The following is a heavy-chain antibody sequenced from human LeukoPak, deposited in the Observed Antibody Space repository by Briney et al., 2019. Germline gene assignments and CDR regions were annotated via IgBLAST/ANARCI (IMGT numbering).Heavy chain of an antibody. D-gene: IGHD6-19*01. CDR1: GYTFTSYY. CDR2: INLSGGST. Sequence: ATVKVSCKASGYTFTSYYMHWVRQAPGQGLEWMGIINLSGGSTSYAQKFQGRVTMTRDTSTSTVYMELSSLRSEDTAVYYCARGPPPGIAVAGTEAVMDVWGQGTTVTVSS. V-gene: IGHV1-46*01. J-gene: IGHJ6*02. CDR3: ARGPPPGIAVAGTEAVMDV.